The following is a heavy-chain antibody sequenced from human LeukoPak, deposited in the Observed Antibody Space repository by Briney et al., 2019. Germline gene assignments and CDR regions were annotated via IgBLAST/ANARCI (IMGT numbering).Heavy chain of an antibody. CDR1: GYTFTSYD. CDR3: AARPYYYDSSGYLSGGYYYMDV. J-gene: IGHJ6*03. D-gene: IGHD3-22*01. V-gene: IGHV1-8*01. Sequence: ASVKVSCKASGYTFTSYDINWVRQATGQGLEWMGWMNPNSGNTGYAQKFQGRVTMTRNTSISTAYMELSSLRSEDTAVYYCAARPYYYDSSGYLSGGYYYMDVWGKGTTVTVSS. CDR2: MNPNSGNT.